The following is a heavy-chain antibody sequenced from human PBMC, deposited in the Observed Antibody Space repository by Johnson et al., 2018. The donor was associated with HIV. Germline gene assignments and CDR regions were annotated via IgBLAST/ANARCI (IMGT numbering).Heavy chain of an antibody. CDR1: VFTFSSYG. J-gene: IGHJ3*02. D-gene: IGHD6-6*01. CDR3: AKGPSGQLADALHI. V-gene: IGHV3-30*02. Sequence: QVLLVESGGGVVQPGGSLRLSCAASVFTFSSYGMHWVRQAPGKGLEWVAFIRYDGSNKYYADSVKGRFTISRDNSKNKLYLQMNSLRAEATAVYYCAKGPSGQLADALHIWGQGTMGTVSS. CDR2: IRYDGSNK.